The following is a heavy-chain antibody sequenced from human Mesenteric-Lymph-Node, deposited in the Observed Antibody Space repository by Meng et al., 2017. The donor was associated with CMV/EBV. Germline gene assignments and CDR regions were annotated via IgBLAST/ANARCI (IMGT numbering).Heavy chain of an antibody. CDR2: IRYDGSNK. CDR3: VTLGTDIVVRRSAFDI. Sequence: GGSLRLSCAASGFTFSSYGMHWVRQAPGKGLEWVAFIRYDGSNKYYADSVKGRFTISRDNSKNTLYLQMNSLRAEDTAVYYCVTLGTDIVVRRSAFDIWGQGTMVTVSS. D-gene: IGHD2-15*01. J-gene: IGHJ3*02. V-gene: IGHV3-30*02. CDR1: GFTFSSYG.